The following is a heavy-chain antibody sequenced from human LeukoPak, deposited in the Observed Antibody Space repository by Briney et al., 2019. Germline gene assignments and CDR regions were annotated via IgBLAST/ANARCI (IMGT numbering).Heavy chain of an antibody. CDR3: ARGRPGNYNDY. D-gene: IGHD3-9*01. V-gene: IGHV3-53*01. CDR1: GLTVSSNY. Sequence: GGSLRLSCAASGLTVSSNYMTWVRQAPGKGLEWVSVIYSSGITYYADSVKGRFTISRDNSKNTLYLQMNSLRDEDTAMYYCARGRPGNYNDYWGQGTLVTVSS. J-gene: IGHJ4*02. CDR2: IYSSGIT.